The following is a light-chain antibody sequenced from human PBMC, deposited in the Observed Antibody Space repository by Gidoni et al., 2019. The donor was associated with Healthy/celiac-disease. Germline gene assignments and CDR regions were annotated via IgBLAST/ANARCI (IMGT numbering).Light chain of an antibody. V-gene: IGKV3-15*01. J-gene: IGKJ1*01. CDR2: GAS. CDR3: QQYNIWPWT. CDR1: QSVSSD. Sequence: EIVMTQSPATLSVSPGEGATLSCRASQSVSSDLAWYQQKPGQAPRLLIYGASTRATGIPARFRGSGSGTEFTLTISSLQSEDFAVYSCQQYNIWPWTFGQGTKVEIK.